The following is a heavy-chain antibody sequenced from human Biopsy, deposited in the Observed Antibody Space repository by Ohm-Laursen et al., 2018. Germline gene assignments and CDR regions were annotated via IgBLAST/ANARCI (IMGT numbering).Heavy chain of an antibody. CDR3: AKGGSITIFGVVINNCFDP. CDR2: ISANGATS. V-gene: IGHV3-23*01. Sequence: SLRLSCTASGFTYTTFAMSWVRQAPGKGPEWVSTISANGATSYYADSVKGRFTISRDNSKNTLYLQMNSVRVDDTPIYYCAKGGSITIFGVVINNCFDPWGQGTRVTVSS. CDR1: GFTYTTFA. D-gene: IGHD3-3*01. J-gene: IGHJ5*02.